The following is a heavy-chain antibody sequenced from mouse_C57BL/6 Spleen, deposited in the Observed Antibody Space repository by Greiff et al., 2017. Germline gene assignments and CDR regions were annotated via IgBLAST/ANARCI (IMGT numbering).Heavy chain of an antibody. Sequence: EVQLQQSGPELVKPGASVKISCKASGYSFTGYYMNWVKQSPEKSLEWIGEINPSTGGTTYNQKFKAKATLTVDKSSSTAYMQLKSLTSEDSAVYNCAITTVVGDDYWGQGTTLTVSS. CDR2: INPSTGGT. CDR3: AITTVVGDDY. J-gene: IGHJ2*01. CDR1: GYSFTGYY. D-gene: IGHD1-1*01. V-gene: IGHV1-42*01.